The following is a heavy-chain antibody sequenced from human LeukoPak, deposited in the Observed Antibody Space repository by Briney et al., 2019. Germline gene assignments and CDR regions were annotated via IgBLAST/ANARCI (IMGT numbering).Heavy chain of an antibody. CDR1: GGSISSGSYY. CDR3: ARDNYFDSAAYTDY. CDR2: IYTSGST. D-gene: IGHD3-22*01. V-gene: IGHV4-61*02. Sequence: EASETLSLTCTVSGGSISSGSYYWSWIRQPAGKGLEWIGRIYTSGSTNYNPSLKSRVTISVDTSKNQFSLKLRSVTAADTAVYYCARDNYFDSAAYTDYWGQGTLVTVSS. J-gene: IGHJ4*02.